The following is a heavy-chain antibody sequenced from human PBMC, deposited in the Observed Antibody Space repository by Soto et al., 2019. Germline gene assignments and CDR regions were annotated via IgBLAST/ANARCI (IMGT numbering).Heavy chain of an antibody. CDR2: ISAYNGNT. V-gene: IGHV1-18*01. D-gene: IGHD6-6*01. J-gene: IGHJ4*02. Sequence: GASVKVSCKASGYTFTTYGFSWVRQAPGQGLEWMGWISAYNGNTNYAQKFQGRVTMTTHTSTSTAYVELRSLRSDDTAVYYCARVSTQIAAHNDYWGQGTLVTVSS. CDR3: ARVSTQIAAHNDY. CDR1: GYTFTTYG.